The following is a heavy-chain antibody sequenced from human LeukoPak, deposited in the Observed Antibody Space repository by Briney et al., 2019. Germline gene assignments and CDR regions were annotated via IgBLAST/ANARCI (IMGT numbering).Heavy chain of an antibody. CDR2: ISGSGGST. CDR1: GFTFSSYA. Sequence: GGSLRLSCAASGFTFSSYAMSWVRQAPGKGLEWVSAISGSGGSTYYADSVKGRFTISRDNSKNTLYLQMNSLRAEDTAVYYCATARRYPDYYYYMDVWGKGTTVTVSS. J-gene: IGHJ6*03. CDR3: ATARRYPDYYYYMDV. V-gene: IGHV3-23*01. D-gene: IGHD1-14*01.